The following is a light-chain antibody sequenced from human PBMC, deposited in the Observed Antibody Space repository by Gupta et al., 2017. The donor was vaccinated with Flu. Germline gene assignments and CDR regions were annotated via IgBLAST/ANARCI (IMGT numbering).Light chain of an antibody. V-gene: IGLV2-11*01. Sequence: DVGGNNYACWYQQHPGKVPKIVIYDVTERPSGVPDRFSGANSGNTAFLTVSGLQAEDDTDYYCCSYASSRTDNYYVFGGGTKLTVL. CDR2: DVT. CDR1: DVGGNNY. CDR3: CSYASSRTDNYYV. J-gene: IGLJ2*01.